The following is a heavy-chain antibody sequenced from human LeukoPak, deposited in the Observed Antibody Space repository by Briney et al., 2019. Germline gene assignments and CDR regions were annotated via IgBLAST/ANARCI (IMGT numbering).Heavy chain of an antibody. CDR2: IYYSGST. D-gene: IGHD6-13*01. CDR3: ARQIAAAGTLYYYYYYMDV. Sequence: SETLSLTCTVSGGSISSSSYYWGWIRQPPGKGLEWIGSIYYSGSTYYNPSLKSRVTISVDTSKNQFSLKLSPVTAADTAVYYCARQIAAAGTLYYYYYYMDVWGKGTTVTVSS. V-gene: IGHV4-39*01. J-gene: IGHJ6*03. CDR1: GGSISSSSYY.